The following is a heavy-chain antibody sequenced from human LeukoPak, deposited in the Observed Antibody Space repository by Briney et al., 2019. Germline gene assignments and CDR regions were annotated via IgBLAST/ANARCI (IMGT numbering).Heavy chain of an antibody. V-gene: IGHV3-7*01. CDR3: ATPLYSSGGGEVFDY. J-gene: IGHJ4*02. D-gene: IGHD6-19*01. CDR2: IKQDGSEE. Sequence: GGSLRLSCAASGFIFNTYFMTWVRQAPGKGLEWVATIKQDGSEEFYVDSVKGRFTISRDNALNSLYLQMNSLRADDTAMYYCATPLYSSGGGEVFDYWGQGTLVTVSS. CDR1: GFIFNTYF.